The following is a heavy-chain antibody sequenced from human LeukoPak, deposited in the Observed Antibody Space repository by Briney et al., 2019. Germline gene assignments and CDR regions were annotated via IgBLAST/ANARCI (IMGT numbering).Heavy chain of an antibody. J-gene: IGHJ3*02. D-gene: IGHD3-3*01. CDR3: ARVNYDFWSGYPGAFDI. CDR2: IYYSGST. Sequence: SETLSLTCTVSGGSITRGGYYWGWIRQHPGKCLEWLGYIYYSGSTYYNPSLKSRVTISVDTSKNQFSLKLSSVTAADTAVYYCARVNYDFWSGYPGAFDIWGQGTMVTVSS. CDR1: GGSITRGGYY. V-gene: IGHV4-31*03.